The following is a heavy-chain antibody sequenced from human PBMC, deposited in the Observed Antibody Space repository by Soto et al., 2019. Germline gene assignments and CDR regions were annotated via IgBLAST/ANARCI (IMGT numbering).Heavy chain of an antibody. CDR3: ARRARPDFYYMDV. CDR2: ICSNGVGT. J-gene: IGHJ6*03. D-gene: IGHD6-6*01. CDR1: GFTLRGYA. V-gene: IGHV3-64*01. Sequence: EVQLAESGGGLAQPGGSLRLPWGASGFTLRGYAMDLVRQAPGKGLEYVSGICSNGVGTYYANSVQGRFTISRDNSKNTVYLQMGSLRPEDMAVYYCARRARPDFYYMDVWGKGTTVTVSS.